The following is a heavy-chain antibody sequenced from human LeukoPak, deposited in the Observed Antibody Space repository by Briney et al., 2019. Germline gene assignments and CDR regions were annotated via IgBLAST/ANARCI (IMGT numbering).Heavy chain of an antibody. CDR2: INHSGST. CDR3: ARGGRSSEGY. CDR1: GGSVSSDSYF. J-gene: IGHJ4*02. Sequence: SETLSLTCSVSGGSVSSDSYFWNWVRQPPGKGLEWIGEINHSGSTNYNPSLKSRVTISVDTSKNQFSLKLSSVTAADTAVYYCARGGRSSEGYWGQGTLVTVSS. D-gene: IGHD2-15*01. V-gene: IGHV4-61*01.